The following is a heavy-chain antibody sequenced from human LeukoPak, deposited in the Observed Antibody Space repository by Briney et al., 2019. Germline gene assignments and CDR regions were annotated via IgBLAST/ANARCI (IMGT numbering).Heavy chain of an antibody. J-gene: IGHJ4*02. Sequence: GGSLRLSCAASGFTFSSYSMNWVRQAPGKGLEWVSAITISGGNTYYADSVKGRFTISRGNSKNTLYLQLNSLRAEDTAVYYCAKTAVSAYDYWGQGTLVTVSS. CDR1: GFTFSSYS. CDR2: ITISGGNT. D-gene: IGHD6-19*01. CDR3: AKTAVSAYDY. V-gene: IGHV3-23*01.